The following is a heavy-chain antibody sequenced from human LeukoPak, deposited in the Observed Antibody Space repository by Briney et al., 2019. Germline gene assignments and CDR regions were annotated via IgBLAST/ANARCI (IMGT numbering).Heavy chain of an antibody. V-gene: IGHV3-9*01. D-gene: IGHD5-12*01. Sequence: SLRLSCAAAGFTFDDYAMHWVRQAPGKGLEWGSVISWNSGSIGYADSVKGRFTISRDNSKNKLYLQMNSLRAEDTAVYYCAKADSGDDWWYFDYWGQGTMVTVSS. CDR1: GFTFDDYA. CDR3: AKADSGDDWWYFDY. J-gene: IGHJ4*02. CDR2: ISWNSGSI.